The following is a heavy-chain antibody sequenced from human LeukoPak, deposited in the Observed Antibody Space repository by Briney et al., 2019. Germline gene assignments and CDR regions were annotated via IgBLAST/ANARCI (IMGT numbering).Heavy chain of an antibody. CDR1: GFTFSKSL. D-gene: IGHD1-26*01. Sequence: AESLTLSCAASGFTFSKSLMTWVVQAPPKGVQGVAHMKEDVSDKYYVDSVTGRFTISRDNTKNSLYLQMTSLTAEDTDVYYCATWDNAWEFGYWGQGTLVSVSS. J-gene: IGHJ4*02. V-gene: IGHV3-7*05. CDR3: ATWDNAWEFGY. CDR2: MKEDVSDK.